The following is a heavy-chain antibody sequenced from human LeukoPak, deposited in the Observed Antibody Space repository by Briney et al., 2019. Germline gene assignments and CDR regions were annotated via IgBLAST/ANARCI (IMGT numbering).Heavy chain of an antibody. V-gene: IGHV1-8*03. J-gene: IGHJ6*03. CDR2: MNPNSGNT. Sequence: ASVKVSCKASGYTFTSYDNNWVRQATGQGLEWMGWMNPNSGNTGYAQKFQGRVTITRNTSISTAYMELSSLRSEDTAVYYCARGRRLASIAARLNYYYMDVWGKGTTVTVSS. CDR1: GYTFTSYD. CDR3: ARGRRLASIAARLNYYYMDV. D-gene: IGHD6-6*01.